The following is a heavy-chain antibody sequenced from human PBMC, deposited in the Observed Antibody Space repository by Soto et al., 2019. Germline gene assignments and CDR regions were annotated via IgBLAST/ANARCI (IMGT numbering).Heavy chain of an antibody. CDR3: VKGEYYYDSSGYYPFDY. Sequence: SETLSLTCAVSGGSISSGGYSWSWIRQPPGKSLEWIGYMYHSGSTYYNPSLKSRVTISIDRSKNTQYLQMCSLRADDTALYFCVKGEYYYDSSGYYPFDYWGQGTLVTVSS. CDR1: GGSISSGGYS. V-gene: IGHV4-30-2*02. J-gene: IGHJ4*02. D-gene: IGHD3-22*01. CDR2: MYHSGST.